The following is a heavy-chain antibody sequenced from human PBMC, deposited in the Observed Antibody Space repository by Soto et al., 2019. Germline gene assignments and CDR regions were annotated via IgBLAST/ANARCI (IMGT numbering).Heavy chain of an antibody. V-gene: IGHV3-23*01. D-gene: IGHD4-17*01. J-gene: IGHJ4*02. CDR1: GFTFNNYV. Sequence: GGSLRLSCAASGFTFNNYVMSWVRQAPGKGLEWVSTISGGGVSTYYADSVKGRFSISRDNSRNTLYLQMNSLTAGDTAVYFCAKTQPTTGDREADCWGRGTLVTVSS. CDR2: ISGGGVST. CDR3: AKTQPTTGDREADC.